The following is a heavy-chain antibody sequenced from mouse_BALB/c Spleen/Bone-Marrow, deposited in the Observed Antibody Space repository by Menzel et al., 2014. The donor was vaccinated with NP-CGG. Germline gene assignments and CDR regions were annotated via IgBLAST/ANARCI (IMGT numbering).Heavy chain of an antibody. J-gene: IGHJ4*01. V-gene: IGHV14-3*02. D-gene: IGHD1-1*01. Sequence: EVQLQQSGAELVKPGASVKLSCTASGFNIKDTYMHWVKQRPEQGLEWIGRIDPANGNTKYGPKFQGKATITADTSSNTAYLRLSSLTSEDTAVYYCARSRDYGSSYYAMDYWGQGTSVTVSS. CDR2: IDPANGNT. CDR1: GFNIKDTY. CDR3: ARSRDYGSSYYAMDY.